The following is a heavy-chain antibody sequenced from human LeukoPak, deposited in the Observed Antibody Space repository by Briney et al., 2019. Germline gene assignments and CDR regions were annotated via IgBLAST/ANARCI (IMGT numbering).Heavy chain of an antibody. CDR3: AKEHHYYFYF. J-gene: IGHJ4*02. D-gene: IGHD3-10*01. V-gene: IGHV3-23*01. CDR2: TIGSGGST. Sequence: GESLRISCAASGFTFSTNTMAWVRQAPGKGLEWVSGTIGSGGSTYYADSVKGRFTISRDNSKNTLYLQMNSLRDEDTAVYYCAKEHHYYFYFWGQGTLVTVSS. CDR1: GFTFSTNT.